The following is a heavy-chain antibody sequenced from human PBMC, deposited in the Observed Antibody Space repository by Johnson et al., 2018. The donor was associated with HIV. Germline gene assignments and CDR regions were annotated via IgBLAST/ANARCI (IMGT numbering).Heavy chain of an antibody. J-gene: IGHJ3*02. Sequence: QVQLVESGGGVVRPGRPLRLSCAASGFIFSGFGLHWVRQAPGKGLEWLASISYDGGNKYYADSVRGRITISRDNTKNMVYLQMNSLRPEDTAVYYCARERFSDMLTGYHAFDMWGQGTMVTVSS. V-gene: IGHV3-30*03. CDR3: ARERFSDMLTGYHAFDM. CDR2: ISYDGGNK. D-gene: IGHD3-9*01. CDR1: GFIFSGFG.